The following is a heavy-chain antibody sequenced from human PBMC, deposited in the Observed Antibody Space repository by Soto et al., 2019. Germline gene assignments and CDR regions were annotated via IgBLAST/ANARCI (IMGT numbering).Heavy chain of an antibody. J-gene: IGHJ6*02. CDR1: GDSVSSNSAA. V-gene: IGHV6-1*01. CDR3: ARGAWEPPGLYYYYYGMDV. CDR2: TYYRSKWYN. Sequence: PSQTLSLTCAISGDSVSSNSAAWNWIRQSPSRGLEWLGRTYYRSKWYNDYAVSVKSRITINPDTSKNQFSLQLNSVTPEDTAVYYCARGAWEPPGLYYYYYGMDVWGQGTTVTVSS. D-gene: IGHD1-26*01.